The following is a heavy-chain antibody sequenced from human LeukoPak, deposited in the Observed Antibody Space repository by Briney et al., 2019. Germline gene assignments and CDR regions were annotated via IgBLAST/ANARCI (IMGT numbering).Heavy chain of an antibody. Sequence: SETLSLTCAAYGGSFSGDYWNWIRQPPGKGLEWIGEINHSGSTNSNPSLKSRVTTSVDRSKNQFSLKLSSVTAADTAVYYCARRPRYSSGWYYFDSWGQGTLVTVSS. CDR3: ARRPRYSSGWYYFDS. D-gene: IGHD6-19*01. V-gene: IGHV4-34*01. CDR2: INHSGST. J-gene: IGHJ4*02. CDR1: GGSFSGDY.